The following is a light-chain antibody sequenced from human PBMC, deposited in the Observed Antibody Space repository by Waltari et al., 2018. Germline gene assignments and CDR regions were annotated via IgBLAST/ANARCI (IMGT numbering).Light chain of an antibody. V-gene: IGLV3-27*01. Sequence: SYELTQPSSVSVSPGQTARITCSGAVLAKKYARGFQQKPGQAPVLVIYKDSERPSGIPERFSGSSSGTTVTLTISGAQVEDEADYYCYSAADNIRVFGGGTKLTVL. CDR3: YSAADNIRV. CDR1: VLAKKY. CDR2: KDS. J-gene: IGLJ3*02.